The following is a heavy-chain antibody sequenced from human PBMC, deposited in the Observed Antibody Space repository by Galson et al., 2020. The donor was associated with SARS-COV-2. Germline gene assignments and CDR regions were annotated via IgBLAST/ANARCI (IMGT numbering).Heavy chain of an antibody. CDR2: VSYSGNT. Sequence: ASETMSPPCTVPGGATSSSNYYGTCSSQRPGKGRERIGYVSYSGNTTHNSSIKSRPTLSVATSKNQFSQNLSSVTAADTDVYYCARGVWRVTLVRGVIRGFASWGQGTLVTVSS. D-gene: IGHD3-10*01. CDR1: GGATSSSNYY. J-gene: IGHJ4*02. CDR3: ARGVWRVTLVRGVIRGFAS. V-gene: IGHV4-31*03.